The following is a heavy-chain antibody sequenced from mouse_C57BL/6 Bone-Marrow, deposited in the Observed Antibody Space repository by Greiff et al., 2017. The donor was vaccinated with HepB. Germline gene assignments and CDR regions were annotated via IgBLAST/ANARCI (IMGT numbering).Heavy chain of an antibody. CDR1: EYEFPSHD. J-gene: IGHJ3*01. V-gene: IGHV5-2*01. CDR2: INSDGGST. CDR3: ARVYDGYYWTWFAY. D-gene: IGHD2-3*01. Sequence: DVMLVESGGGLVQPGESLKLSCESNEYEFPSHDMSWVRKTPEKRLELVAAINSDGGSTYYPDTMERRFIISRDNTKKTLYLQMSSLRSEDTALYYCARVYDGYYWTWFAYWGQGTLVTGSA.